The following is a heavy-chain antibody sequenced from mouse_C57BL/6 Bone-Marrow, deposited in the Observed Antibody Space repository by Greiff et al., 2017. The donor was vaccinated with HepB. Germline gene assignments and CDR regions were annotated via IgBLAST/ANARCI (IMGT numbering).Heavy chain of an antibody. V-gene: IGHV1-55*01. CDR3: ARNDYYEYDYYAMDY. CDR2: IYPGSGST. CDR1: GYTFTSYW. D-gene: IGHD2-4*01. J-gene: IGHJ4*01. Sequence: QVQLQQPGAELVKPGASVKMSCKASGYTFTSYWITWVKQRPGQGLEWIGDIYPGSGSTNYNEKFKSKATLTVDTSSSTAYMQLSSLTSEDSAVYYCARNDYYEYDYYAMDYWGQGTSVTVSS.